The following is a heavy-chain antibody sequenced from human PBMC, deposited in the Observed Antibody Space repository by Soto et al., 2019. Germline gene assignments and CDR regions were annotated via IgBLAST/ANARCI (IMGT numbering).Heavy chain of an antibody. D-gene: IGHD2-2*01. CDR2: ISWDGGST. CDR3: ENGRCSSTRCYSHYYYGMDV. J-gene: IGHJ6*02. CDR1: GFTFDDYT. V-gene: IGHV3-43*01. Sequence: GGSLRLSCAASGFTFDDYTMHWVRQAPGKGLEWVSLISWDGGSTYYADSVKGRFTISRDNSRNSLYLQMNSLRTEETALYYCENGRCSSTRCYSHYYYGMDVWGQGTTVTVSS.